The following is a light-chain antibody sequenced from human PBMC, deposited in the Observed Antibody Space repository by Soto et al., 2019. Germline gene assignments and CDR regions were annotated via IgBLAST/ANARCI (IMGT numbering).Light chain of an antibody. J-gene: IGKJ4*01. CDR3: QQYSSSPLT. CDR2: GAS. V-gene: IGKV3-20*01. Sequence: EIVLTQSPATLSLSPGERATLSCRASQSVSSYLAWYQQKPGQAPRLLIYGASSRATDIPDKFSGSGSGTDFTLTISRLEPEDFAVYYCQQYSSSPLTFGGGTKVDIK. CDR1: QSVSSY.